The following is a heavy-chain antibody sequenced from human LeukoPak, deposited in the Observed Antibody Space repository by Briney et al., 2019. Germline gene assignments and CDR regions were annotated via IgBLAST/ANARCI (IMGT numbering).Heavy chain of an antibody. D-gene: IGHD4-11*01. V-gene: IGHV3-23*01. CDR1: GFSFSTSD. Sequence: PGGSLRLSCVATGFSFSTSDMSWVRQAPEKGLEWVSSTISSGDSSQYADSVKGRFTISRDNSKHTLYLHMDILRAEDTAVYFCAHSMNRRALQDWVQGALATVSS. CDR3: AHSMNRRALQD. CDR2: TISSGDSS. J-gene: IGHJ4*02.